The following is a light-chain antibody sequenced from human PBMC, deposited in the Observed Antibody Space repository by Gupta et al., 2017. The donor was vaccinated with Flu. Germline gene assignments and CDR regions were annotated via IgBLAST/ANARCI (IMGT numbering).Light chain of an antibody. CDR3: SSNASSDNYV. CDR2: EVS. V-gene: IGLV2-8*01. J-gene: IGLJ1*01. CDR1: SRDLGDYHY. Sequence: QSALTQPPSASGSPGQSATISCPGPSRDLGDYHYVSWYQHHPAKAAKLLIYEVSKRPSGVPDRFSASKYGHTASLTVSGLEDEDEADYYGSSNASSDNYVFGTGTKVTVL.